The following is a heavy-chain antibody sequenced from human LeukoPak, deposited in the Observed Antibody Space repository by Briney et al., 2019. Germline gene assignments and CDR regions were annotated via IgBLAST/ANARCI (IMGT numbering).Heavy chain of an antibody. CDR2: VSSSGTTT. D-gene: IGHD6-19*01. J-gene: IGHJ4*02. CDR3: ARESVAGENFDY. Sequence: GGSLRLSCAASGFTFSSYSVIWARQAPGKGLEWVSYVSSSGTTTYYADPVKGRFTISRDNVKNSVYLQMNSLRAEDTAVYYCARESVAGENFDYWGQGTLVTVSS. CDR1: GFTFSSYS. V-gene: IGHV3-48*03.